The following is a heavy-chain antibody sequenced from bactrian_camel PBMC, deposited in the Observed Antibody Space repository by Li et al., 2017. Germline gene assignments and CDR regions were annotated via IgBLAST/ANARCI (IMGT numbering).Heavy chain of an antibody. D-gene: IGHD6*01. J-gene: IGHJ4*01. CDR2: ITTGGITTYDGGST. V-gene: IGHV3S1*01. Sequence: HVQLVESGGGSVQAGGSLRLSCEVSGYTRGPNCMGWFRQAPGKEREGVATITTGGITTYDGGSTSYADSVKGRFTISRDNAKSTLFLQLDSLKVEDTAMYYCTRGWASSSSNITGSGTQVTVS. CDR1: GYTRGPNC.